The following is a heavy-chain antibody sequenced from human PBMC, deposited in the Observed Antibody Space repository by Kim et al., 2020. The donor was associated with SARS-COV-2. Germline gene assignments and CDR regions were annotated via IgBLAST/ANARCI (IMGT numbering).Heavy chain of an antibody. Sequence: GGSLRLSCAASGFTFSSYAMSWVRQAPGKGLEWVSAISGSGGSTYYADSVKGRFTISRDNSKNTLYLQMNSLRAEDTAVYYCAKGGGVVPAAYNWFDPWGQGTLVTVSS. CDR1: GFTFSSYA. V-gene: IGHV3-23*01. J-gene: IGHJ5*02. CDR2: ISGSGGST. CDR3: AKGGGVVPAAYNWFDP. D-gene: IGHD2-2*01.